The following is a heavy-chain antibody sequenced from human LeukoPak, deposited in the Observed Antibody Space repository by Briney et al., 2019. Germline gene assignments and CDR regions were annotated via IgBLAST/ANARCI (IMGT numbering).Heavy chain of an antibody. CDR2: INASGRT. V-gene: IGHV4-4*07. Sequence: PPETLSLTCTVSGGSISNYYWSWIRQPAGKGLEWIGRINASGRTNYNTSLKSRVTMSVDTSKNQFSLKVHSVTAADTAVYYCAREYGDFDYWGQGTLVTVSS. J-gene: IGHJ4*02. CDR3: AREYGDFDY. D-gene: IGHD4-17*01. CDR1: GGSISNYY.